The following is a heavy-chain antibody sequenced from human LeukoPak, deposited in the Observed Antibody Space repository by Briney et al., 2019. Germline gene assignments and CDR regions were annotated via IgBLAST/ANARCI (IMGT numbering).Heavy chain of an antibody. J-gene: IGHJ4*02. CDR3: ARQVKYSSSYRFDY. Sequence: SETLSLTCTVSGGSISSYYWSWIRQPPGKGLEWIGEINHSGSTNYNPSLKSRVTISVDTSKNQFSLKLSSVTAADTAVYYCARQVKYSSSYRFDYWGQGTLVTVSS. CDR2: INHSGST. D-gene: IGHD6-6*01. V-gene: IGHV4-34*01. CDR1: GGSISSYY.